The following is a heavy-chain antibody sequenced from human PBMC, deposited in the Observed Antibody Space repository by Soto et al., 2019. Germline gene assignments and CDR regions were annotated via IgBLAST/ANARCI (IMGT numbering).Heavy chain of an antibody. CDR2: INSSSSYT. J-gene: IGHJ2*01. Sequence: QVQLVESGGGLVKPGGSLRLSCAASGFTFSDYYMSWIRQAPGKGLEWISYINSSSSYTNYSDSVKGRFTISTDNAKNSLYLQMNSLRAADTGVYYFARIIAAAGGRRYFDLWGRGSLVTVSS. V-gene: IGHV3-11*05. D-gene: IGHD6-13*01. CDR3: ARIIAAAGGRRYFDL. CDR1: GFTFSDYY.